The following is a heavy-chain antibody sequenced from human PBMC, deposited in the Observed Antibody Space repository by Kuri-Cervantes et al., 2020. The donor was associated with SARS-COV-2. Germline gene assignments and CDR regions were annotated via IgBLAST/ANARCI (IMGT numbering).Heavy chain of an antibody. CDR2: IYSGGTT. CDR1: GGSIRSDGYY. D-gene: IGHD3-22*01. J-gene: IGHJ4*02. Sequence: SETLSLTCTVSGGSIRSDGYYWSWIRQRPGKGLEWIGYIYSGGTTYYSPSLKSRLTISMDTSKNHFSLKLGAVTAADTAMYYCARHYYDSRGYVFFDYWGRGNPVTVSS. V-gene: IGHV4-31*03. CDR3: ARHYYDSRGYVFFDY.